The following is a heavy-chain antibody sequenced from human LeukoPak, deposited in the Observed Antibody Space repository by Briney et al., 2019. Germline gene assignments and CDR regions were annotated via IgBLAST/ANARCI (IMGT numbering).Heavy chain of an antibody. V-gene: IGHV4-59*11. CDR1: GGSITIHH. CDR2: VYYSGST. CDR3: AERGGGF. Sequence: TPSETLSLTCTVSGGSITIHHWSWIRQPPGKGLEWIGSVYYSGSTNYSPSLKSRVTISVDTSKNQFSLNLRSVTGAEAAGFYCAERGGGFWGQGTLVTVSS. D-gene: IGHD3-16*01. J-gene: IGHJ4*02.